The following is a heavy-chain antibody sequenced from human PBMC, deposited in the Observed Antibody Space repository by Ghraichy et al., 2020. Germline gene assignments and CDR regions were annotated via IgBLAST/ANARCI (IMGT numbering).Heavy chain of an antibody. V-gene: IGHV1-8*01. Sequence: ASVKVSCKASGYTFTSYDINWVRQATGQGLEWMGWMNPNSGNTGYAQKFQGRVTMTRNTSISTAYMELSSLRSEDTAVYYCARPFLGYCSSTSCSVFDPWGQGTLVTVSS. D-gene: IGHD2-2*01. CDR3: ARPFLGYCSSTSCSVFDP. J-gene: IGHJ5*02. CDR1: GYTFTSYD. CDR2: MNPNSGNT.